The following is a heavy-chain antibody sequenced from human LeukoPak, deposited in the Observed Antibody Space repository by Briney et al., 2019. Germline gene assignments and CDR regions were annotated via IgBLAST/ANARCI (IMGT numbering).Heavy chain of an antibody. J-gene: IGHJ4*02. CDR2: ISWNSGSI. CDR1: GFTFHDYP. V-gene: IGHV3-9*01. CDR3: AKDSGDYYFDY. Sequence: PGRSLRLSCAASGFTFHDYPMHWVRQVPGKGLEWVSSISWNSGSIDYADSVKGRFTISRDNAKNSLYMQMHSLRPDDTALYYCAKDSGDYYFDYWGQGTLVTVSS. D-gene: IGHD6-25*01.